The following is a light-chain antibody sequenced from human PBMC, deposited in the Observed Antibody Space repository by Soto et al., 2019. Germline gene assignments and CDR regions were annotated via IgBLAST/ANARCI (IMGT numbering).Light chain of an antibody. CDR2: DAS. Sequence: EIVLTQSPATLSLSPGERATLSCRASQSVSSYLAWYQQKPGQAPRLLIYDASSRATGIPARFSGSGSGTDFTLTISSLEPEDFAAYYCQQRSNWPPPYTFRQGTKLEIK. CDR1: QSVSSY. V-gene: IGKV3-11*01. CDR3: QQRSNWPPPYT. J-gene: IGKJ2*01.